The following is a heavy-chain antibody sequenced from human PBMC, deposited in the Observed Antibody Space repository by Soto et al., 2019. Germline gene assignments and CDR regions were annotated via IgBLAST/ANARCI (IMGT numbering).Heavy chain of an antibody. CDR2: ISSNGGST. J-gene: IGHJ6*02. V-gene: IGHV3-64D*06. CDR3: VKDPLPLVGATNYYYYGMDV. CDR1: GFTFSSYA. Sequence: AGSLRLSCSASGFTFSSYAMHWVRQAPGKGLEYVSAISSNGGSTYYADSVKGRFTISRDNSKNTLYLQMSSLRAEDTAVYYCVKDPLPLVGATNYYYYGMDVWGQGTTVTVSS. D-gene: IGHD1-26*01.